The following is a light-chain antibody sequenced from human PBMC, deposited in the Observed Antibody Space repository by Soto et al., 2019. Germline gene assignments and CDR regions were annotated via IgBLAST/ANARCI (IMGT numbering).Light chain of an antibody. V-gene: IGKV3-15*01. Sequence: EIVMMQSPATLSVSPGESVTLSCRASQLFSSNLAWYQHKPGQAPRLLIYGVSTRDTGVPDRFSGSASGTEFTLTISSLQSEDFAVYYCQQYKSAPFTFGPGTKVDI. CDR1: QLFSSN. J-gene: IGKJ3*01. CDR3: QQYKSAPFT. CDR2: GVS.